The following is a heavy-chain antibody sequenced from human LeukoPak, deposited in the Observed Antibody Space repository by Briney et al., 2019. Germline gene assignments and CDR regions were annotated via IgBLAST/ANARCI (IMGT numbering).Heavy chain of an antibody. V-gene: IGHV3-21*01. D-gene: IGHD5-18*01. Sequence: GGSLRLSCAASGFTFSSYSMNWVRQAPGKGLEWVSSLSGSSAYIFYADSVKGRFTISRDNAKNSLYLQMNSLRAEDTAVYYCARCGYSYGSDYWGQGTLVTVSS. CDR1: GFTFSSYS. CDR3: ARCGYSYGSDY. J-gene: IGHJ4*02. CDR2: LSGSSAYI.